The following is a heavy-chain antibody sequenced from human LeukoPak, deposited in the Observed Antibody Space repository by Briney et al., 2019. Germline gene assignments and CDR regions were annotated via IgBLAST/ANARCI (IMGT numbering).Heavy chain of an antibody. CDR1: GSTFSSYA. V-gene: IGHV3-23*01. D-gene: IGHD2-2*02. CDR3: AKDGYCSSTSCYRRAFDY. CDR2: ISGSGGST. Sequence: PGGSLRLSCAASGSTFSSYAMSWVRQAPGKGPEWVSAISGSGGSTYYADSVKGRFTISRDNSKNTLYLQMNSLRAEDTAVYYCAKDGYCSSTSCYRRAFDYWGQGTLVTVSS. J-gene: IGHJ4*02.